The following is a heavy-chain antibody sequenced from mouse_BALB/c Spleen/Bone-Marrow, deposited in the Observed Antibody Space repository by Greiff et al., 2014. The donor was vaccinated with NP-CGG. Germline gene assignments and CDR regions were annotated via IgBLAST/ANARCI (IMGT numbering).Heavy chain of an antibody. CDR2: INPSTGYT. CDR1: GYTFTSCW. D-gene: IGHD2-4*01. J-gene: IGHJ2*01. V-gene: IGHV1-7*01. CDR3: ARSGDYGGFDY. Sequence: QVQLQQSGAELAKPGASVKMSCKASGYTFTSCWMHWVKQRPGQGLEWIGYINPSTGYTEYNQKFKDKATLTADKSSSTAYMRLSSLTSEDSAVYYCARSGDYGGFDYWGQGTTLTVSS.